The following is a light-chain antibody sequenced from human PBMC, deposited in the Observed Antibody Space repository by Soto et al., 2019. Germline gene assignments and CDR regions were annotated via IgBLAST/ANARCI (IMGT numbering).Light chain of an antibody. CDR2: WAS. V-gene: IGKV4-1*01. J-gene: IGKJ1*01. CDR3: QQYYSTPQT. CDR1: QSVLYSSKNKNY. Sequence: DIVMTQSPDSLAVSLGERATINCKSSQSVLYSSKNKNYLAWYQQKPGQPPKLLIYWASTRESGVPDRFSGSRSGTDFTLTISSLQAEDVAVYYCQQYYSTPQTFGQGTKVEIK.